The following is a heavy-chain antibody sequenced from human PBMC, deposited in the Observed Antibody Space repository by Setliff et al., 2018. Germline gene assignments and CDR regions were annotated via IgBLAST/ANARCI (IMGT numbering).Heavy chain of an antibody. CDR2: ISSTITST. CDR3: AKHGAYNDFLTGYNFYYDMDV. CDR1: GFTFSSSA. Sequence: GSLRLSCAASGFTFSSSAMAWVRQAPGKGLEWVPAISSTITSTYYADSVKGRFTISRDNSKNTLYLQMNSLRAEDTAVYYCAKHGAYNDFLTGYNFYYDMDVWGQGTTVTVSS. J-gene: IGHJ6*02. V-gene: IGHV3-23*01. D-gene: IGHD3-9*01.